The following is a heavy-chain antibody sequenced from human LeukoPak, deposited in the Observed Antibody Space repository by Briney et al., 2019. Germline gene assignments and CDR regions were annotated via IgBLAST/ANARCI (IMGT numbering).Heavy chain of an antibody. D-gene: IGHD3-10*01. Sequence: GGSLRLSCAVSGFTFSSYSMNWVRQAPGKGLEWVSSISSSSSYIYYADSVKGRFTISRDNAKNSLYLQMNSLRAEDTAVYYCGESGTGDFDYWGQGTLVTVSS. CDR1: GFTFSSYS. V-gene: IGHV3-21*01. CDR2: ISSSSSYI. CDR3: GESGTGDFDY. J-gene: IGHJ4*02.